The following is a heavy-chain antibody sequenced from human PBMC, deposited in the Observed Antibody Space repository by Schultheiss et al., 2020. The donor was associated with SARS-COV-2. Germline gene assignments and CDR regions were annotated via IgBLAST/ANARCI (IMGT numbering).Heavy chain of an antibody. Sequence: GESLKISCKGSGYSFTSYWISWVRQMPGNGLEWMGRIDPSDSYTNYSPSFQGHVTISADKSISTAYLQWSSLKASDTAMYYCARIKYSSSWYDWFDPWGQGTLVTVSS. J-gene: IGHJ5*02. CDR2: IDPSDSYT. CDR3: ARIKYSSSWYDWFDP. CDR1: GYSFTSYW. D-gene: IGHD6-13*01. V-gene: IGHV5-10-1*01.